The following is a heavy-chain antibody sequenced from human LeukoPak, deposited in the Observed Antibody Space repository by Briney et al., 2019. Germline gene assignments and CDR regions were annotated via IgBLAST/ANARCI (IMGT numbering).Heavy chain of an antibody. V-gene: IGHV3-43*02. CDR2: ISGDGGST. Sequence: GSLRLSCAASGFTFDDYAMHWVRQAPGKGLEWVSLISGDGGSTYYADSVKGRFTISRDNSKNSLYLQMNSLRTEDTALYYCAKDMAYYCTNGVCPLYWGQGTLVTVSS. J-gene: IGHJ4*02. CDR1: GFTFDDYA. CDR3: AKDMAYYCTNGVCPLY. D-gene: IGHD2-8*01.